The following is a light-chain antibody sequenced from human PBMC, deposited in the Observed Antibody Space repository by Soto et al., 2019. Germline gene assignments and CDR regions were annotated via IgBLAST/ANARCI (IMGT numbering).Light chain of an antibody. V-gene: IGKV3-20*01. Sequence: EIVLTQSPGTLSLSPGERATLSCRASQSVSSTYLAWYQQKPGQAPRLLMYGASSRAAGIPDRFSGSGSGTDFTLTISSLQPEDFATYYCQQLNSYPLTFGGGTKVDIK. CDR1: QSVSSTY. CDR2: GAS. J-gene: IGKJ4*01. CDR3: QQLNSYPLT.